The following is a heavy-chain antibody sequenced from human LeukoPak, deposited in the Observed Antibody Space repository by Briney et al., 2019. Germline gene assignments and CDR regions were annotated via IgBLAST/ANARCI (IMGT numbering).Heavy chain of an antibody. CDR1: GGSISSYY. CDR2: IYYNGST. J-gene: IGHJ4*02. V-gene: IGHV4-59*01. D-gene: IGHD6-19*01. Sequence: PSETLSLTCTVSGGSISSYYWSWIRQPPGKGLEWMGYIYYNGSTNYNPSLKSRVTISVDTSKNQFSLKLSSVTAADTAVYYCARVSSGWSTDYYFDYWGQGTLVTVSS. CDR3: ARVSSGWSTDYYFDY.